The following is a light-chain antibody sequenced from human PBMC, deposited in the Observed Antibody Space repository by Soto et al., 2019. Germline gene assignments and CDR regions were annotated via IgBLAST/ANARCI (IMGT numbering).Light chain of an antibody. J-gene: IGKJ1*01. CDR2: DAS. V-gene: IGKV3-11*01. Sequence: EIVLTQSPAILSLSPGERATLSCRASQSVGRYLVWYQQKPGQAPSLIIYDASNRATGVPARFSGSGSGTDFTLTIRSLESEDFAFYYCQHRNNWPWTLGQGTRVEIK. CDR1: QSVGRY. CDR3: QHRNNWPWT.